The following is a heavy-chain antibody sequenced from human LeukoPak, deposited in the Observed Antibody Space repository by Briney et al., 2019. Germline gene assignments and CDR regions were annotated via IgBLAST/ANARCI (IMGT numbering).Heavy chain of an antibody. CDR1: GYTFTGYY. V-gene: IGHV1-2*02. J-gene: IGHJ4*02. Sequence: ASVKVSCKASGYTFTGYYMHWVRQAPGQGLECMGWINPNSGGTNYAQKFQGRVTMTRDTSISTAYMELSRLRSDDTAVYYCASLKAMVRGVIDYWGQGTLVTVSS. D-gene: IGHD3-10*01. CDR3: ASLKAMVRGVIDY. CDR2: INPNSGGT.